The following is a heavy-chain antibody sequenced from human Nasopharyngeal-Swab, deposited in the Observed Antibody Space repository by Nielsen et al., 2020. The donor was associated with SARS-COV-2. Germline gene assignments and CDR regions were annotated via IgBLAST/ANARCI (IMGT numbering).Heavy chain of an antibody. V-gene: IGHV7-4-1*02. Sequence: WVRQAPGQGLEWMGWINTNTGNPTYAQGFTGRFVFSLDTSVSTAYLQISSLKAEDTAVYYCARVKPKLRGYDLTDIWAKGQWSPSPQ. CDR2: INTNTGNP. CDR3: ARVKPKLRGYDLTDI. D-gene: IGHD5-12*01. J-gene: IGHJ3*02.